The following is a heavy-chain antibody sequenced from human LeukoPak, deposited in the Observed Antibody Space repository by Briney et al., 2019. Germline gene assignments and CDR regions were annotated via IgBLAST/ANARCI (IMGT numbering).Heavy chain of an antibody. Sequence: PGGSLRLSCAASGFTFSSYSMNWVRQAPGKGLEWASSISSSGSYIYYADSMQGRFTISRDNSKNSLFLQMNSLRAEDTAVYYCARDLFPYGMDVWGQGTTVTVSS. V-gene: IGHV3-21*01. CDR1: GFTFSSYS. J-gene: IGHJ6*02. CDR2: ISSSGSYI. CDR3: ARDLFPYGMDV.